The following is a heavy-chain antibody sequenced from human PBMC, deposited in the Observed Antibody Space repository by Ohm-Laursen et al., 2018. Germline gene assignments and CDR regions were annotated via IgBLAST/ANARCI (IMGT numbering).Heavy chain of an antibody. Sequence: GSLRLSCTASGFTFSRYWMTWVRQAPGKGLEWVANIKQDGSEKYYVDSVKGRFTISRDDAKNSLYLQMDSLRAADTAVYYCGRERFVGCGVDVWGQGTTVAVSS. V-gene: IGHV3-7*01. CDR2: IKQDGSEK. D-gene: IGHD2-15*01. CDR3: GRERFVGCGVDV. CDR1: GFTFSRYW. J-gene: IGHJ6*02.